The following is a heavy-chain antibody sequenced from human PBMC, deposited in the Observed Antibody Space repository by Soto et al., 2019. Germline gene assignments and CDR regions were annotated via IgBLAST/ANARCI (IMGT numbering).Heavy chain of an antibody. Sequence: EVQLVESGGGLVQPGGSLRLSCAASGFTFSSYSMTWVRQAPGKGLEWVSYISGSSSTIYYADSVKGRFTISRDNANNSLYQQMNRRRDDDTAVYYCAGDPRGTHRYYCYCGMVVWGQGTTVAVSS. D-gene: IGHD3-10*01. CDR3: AGDPRGTHRYYCYCGMVV. CDR1: GFTFSSYS. J-gene: IGHJ6*02. CDR2: ISGSSSTI. V-gene: IGHV3-48*02.